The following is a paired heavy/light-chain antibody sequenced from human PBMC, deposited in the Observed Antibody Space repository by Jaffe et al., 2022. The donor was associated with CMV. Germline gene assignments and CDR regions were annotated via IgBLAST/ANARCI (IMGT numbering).Heavy chain of an antibody. CDR1: GGSISNDY. D-gene: IGHD6-19*01. CDR2: ISYGGTT. V-gene: IGHV4-59*01. CDR3: ARDRFSSGWSRRGNYYYGLDV. J-gene: IGHJ6*02. Sequence: QVQLQESGPGRVRPSETLSLTCTVSGGSISNDYWNWIRQSPGKGLEWIGSISYGGTTNYSPSLRSRVTISVDTSKNQFSLQMSSVTAADTAVYFCARDRFSSGWSRRGNYYYGLDVWGQGTTVTVSS.
Light chain of an antibody. CDR3: QVYGSSGTT. J-gene: IGKJ1*01. Sequence: EIVLTQSPGTLSLSPGERATLSCRASQTINGNYLTWYQQKPGQAPRLLIYAASTRATDIPDRFSGSGSGTDFTLTISRLEPEDFAVYYCQVYGSSGTTFGQGTKVDIK. V-gene: IGKV3-20*01. CDR2: AAS. CDR1: QTINGNY.